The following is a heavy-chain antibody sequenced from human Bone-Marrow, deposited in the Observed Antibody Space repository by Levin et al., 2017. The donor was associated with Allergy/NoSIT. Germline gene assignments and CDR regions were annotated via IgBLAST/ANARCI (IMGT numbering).Heavy chain of an antibody. CDR1: GFTFSSYS. CDR2: ISSSSSTI. Sequence: GESLKISCAASGFTFSSYSMNWVRQAPGKGLEWVSYISSSSSTIYHADSVKGRFTISRDNAENSLYLQMNSLRDEDTAVYYCARGGSSGRGRFDYWGQGTLVTVSS. CDR3: ARGGSSGRGRFDY. J-gene: IGHJ4*02. V-gene: IGHV3-48*02. D-gene: IGHD6-19*01.